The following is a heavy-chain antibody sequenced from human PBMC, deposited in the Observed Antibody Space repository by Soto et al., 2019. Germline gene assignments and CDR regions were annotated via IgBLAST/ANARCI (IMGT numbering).Heavy chain of an antibody. Sequence: SVKVSCKASGGTFSSYTISWVRQAPGQGLEWMGRIIPILGIANYAQKFQGRVTITADKSTSTAYMELSSLRSEDTAVYYCASPYSSGWHVFDYWGQGTLVTVSS. J-gene: IGHJ4*02. V-gene: IGHV1-69*02. D-gene: IGHD6-19*01. CDR2: IIPILGIA. CDR1: GGTFSSYT. CDR3: ASPYSSGWHVFDY.